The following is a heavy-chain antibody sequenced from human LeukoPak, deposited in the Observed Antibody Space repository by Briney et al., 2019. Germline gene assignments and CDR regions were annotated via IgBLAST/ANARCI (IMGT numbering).Heavy chain of an antibody. D-gene: IGHD6-13*01. CDR2: IYTSGST. CDR3: AREIPHGAAAPD. V-gene: IGHV4-61*02. CDR1: GGSISSGSYY. J-gene: IGHJ4*02. Sequence: SQTLSLTCTVSGGSISSGSYYWSWIRQPAGKGLEWIGRIYTSGSTNYNPSLKSRVTISVDTSKNQFSLKLSSVTAADTAVYYCAREIPHGAAAPDWGQGTLVTVSS.